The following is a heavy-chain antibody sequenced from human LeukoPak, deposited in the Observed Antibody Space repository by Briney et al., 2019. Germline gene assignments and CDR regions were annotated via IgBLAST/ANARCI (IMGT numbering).Heavy chain of an antibody. V-gene: IGHV1-2*02. CDR1: GYTFTGYY. D-gene: IGHD5-24*01. CDR2: INPNSGGT. J-gene: IGHJ4*02. CDR3: ARVLPEMAACFDY. Sequence: ASVKVSCKASGYTFTGYYMHWVRQAPGQGLEWMGWINPNSGGTNYAQKFQGRVTMTRDTSIITAYMELSRLRSDDTAVYYCARVLPEMAACFDYWGQGTLVTVSS.